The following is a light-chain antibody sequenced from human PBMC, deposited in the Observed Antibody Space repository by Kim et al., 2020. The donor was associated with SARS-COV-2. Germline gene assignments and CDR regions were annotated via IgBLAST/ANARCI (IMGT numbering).Light chain of an antibody. V-gene: IGKV1-9*01. Sequence: SASVGNRVTITCRASQDISTYLAWYQQKPGKAPNLLICAASTLQSGVPSRFSGSGFGTEFTLTISSLQPEDFATYYCQHLSSPLTFGGGTKVDIK. CDR3: QHLSSPLT. CDR1: QDISTY. CDR2: AAS. J-gene: IGKJ4*01.